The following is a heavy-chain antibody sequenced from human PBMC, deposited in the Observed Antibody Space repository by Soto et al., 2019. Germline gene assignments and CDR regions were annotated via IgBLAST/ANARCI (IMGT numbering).Heavy chain of an antibody. CDR1: GFTFSSYW. Sequence: PGGSLRLSCAASGFTFSSYWMSWVRQAPGKGLEGVANIKQDGSEKYYVDSVKGRFTISRDNAKNSLYLQMSSLRAEDTAVYYCARDSYSSAAFDIWGQGTMVTVSS. D-gene: IGHD6-19*01. V-gene: IGHV3-7*01. J-gene: IGHJ3*02. CDR3: ARDSYSSAAFDI. CDR2: IKQDGSEK.